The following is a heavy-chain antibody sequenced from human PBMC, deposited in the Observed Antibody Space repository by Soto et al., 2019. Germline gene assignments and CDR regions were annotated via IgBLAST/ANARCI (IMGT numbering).Heavy chain of an antibody. D-gene: IGHD1-7*01. CDR2: INAGNGNT. CDR3: ARNHLGTTPDGMDV. CDR1: GYTFTSYA. J-gene: IGHJ6*02. Sequence: QVQLVQSGAEEKKPGASVKVSCKASGYTFTSYAMHWVRQAPGQRLEWMGWINAGNGNTKYSQKFQGRVTITRDTSASTAYMELSSLRSEDTAVYYCARNHLGTTPDGMDVWGQGTTVTVSS. V-gene: IGHV1-3*05.